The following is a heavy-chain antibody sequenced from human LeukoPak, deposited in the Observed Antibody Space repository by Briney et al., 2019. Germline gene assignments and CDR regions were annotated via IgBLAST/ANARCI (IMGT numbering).Heavy chain of an antibody. CDR1: GGSISSGSYY. J-gene: IGHJ4*02. CDR3: ARDSTTTVTIFEY. D-gene: IGHD4-17*01. Sequence: SETLSLTCTVSGGSISSGSYYWSWIRQPAGKGLEWIGRIYTSGSTNYNPSLKSRVTISVDTSKNQFSLKLSSVTAADTAVYYCARDSTTTVTIFEYWGQGTLVTVSS. CDR2: IYTSGST. V-gene: IGHV4-61*02.